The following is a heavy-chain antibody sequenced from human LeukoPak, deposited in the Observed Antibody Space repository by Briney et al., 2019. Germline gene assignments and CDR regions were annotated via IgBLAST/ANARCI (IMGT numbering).Heavy chain of an antibody. D-gene: IGHD4-17*01. CDR2: IKSKTNGGTT. Sequence: GGSLGLSCVASGFTFSNAWMSWVRPAPGKGLEWVGRIKSKTNGGTTDYAAPVKGRFTISRDDSKNTLYLQMNSLKTEDTAVYYCTKFDYAAFEYWGQGTLVTVSS. CDR1: GFTFSNAW. J-gene: IGHJ4*02. V-gene: IGHV3-15*01. CDR3: TKFDYAAFEY.